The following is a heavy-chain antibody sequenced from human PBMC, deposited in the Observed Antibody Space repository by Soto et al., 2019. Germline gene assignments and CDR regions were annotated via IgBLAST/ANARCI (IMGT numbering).Heavy chain of an antibody. CDR1: GASISSSY. J-gene: IGHJ3*02. D-gene: IGHD3-22*01. Sequence: PWETLSLTFTVFGASISSSYWGWIRQSPGKGLEWIGYVYYSGRTNYNPSLKSRVTISVDTSKNQFSLKLNSVTAEDTAVYYCARGYYDSSGQSDTFDTWGQGTMVTVSS. CDR3: ARGYYDSSGQSDTFDT. V-gene: IGHV4-59*01. CDR2: VYYSGRT.